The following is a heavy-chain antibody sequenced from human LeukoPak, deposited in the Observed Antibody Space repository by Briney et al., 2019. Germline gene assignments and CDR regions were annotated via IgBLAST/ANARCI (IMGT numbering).Heavy chain of an antibody. D-gene: IGHD3-22*01. CDR1: GFTLSTFS. V-gene: IGHV3-23*01. Sequence: GGSLRLSCAASGFTLSTFSMSWVRQASGKGLEWVSTISDSGGFTDYADSVKGRFTISRDNSKNTLYLQMNSLRAEDTALYYCAKKDTLYYYDSSGYPTPKWGQGTLVTVSS. J-gene: IGHJ4*02. CDR2: ISDSGGFT. CDR3: AKKDTLYYYDSSGYPTPK.